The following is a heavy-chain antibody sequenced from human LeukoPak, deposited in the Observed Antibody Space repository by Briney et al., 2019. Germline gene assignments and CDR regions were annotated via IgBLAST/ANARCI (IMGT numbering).Heavy chain of an antibody. CDR2: IYYSGST. J-gene: IGHJ4*02. V-gene: IGHV4-59*12. Sequence: SETLSLTCTVSGSSISSYYWSWIRQPPGKGLEWIGYIYYSGSTNYNPFLKSRVTISVDTSKNQFSLKLSSVTAADTAVYYCARDGPHGDLDYWGQGTLVTVSS. D-gene: IGHD4-17*01. CDR3: ARDGPHGDLDY. CDR1: GSSISSYY.